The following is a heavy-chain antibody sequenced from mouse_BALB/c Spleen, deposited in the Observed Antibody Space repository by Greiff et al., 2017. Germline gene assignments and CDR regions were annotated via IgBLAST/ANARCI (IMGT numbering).Heavy chain of an antibody. J-gene: IGHJ3*01. V-gene: IGHV1S137*01. Sequence: VQLVESGAELVRPGVSVKISCKGSGYTFTDYAMHWVKQSHAKSLEWIGVISTYYGDASYNQKFKGKATMTVDKSSSTAYMELARLTSEDSAIYYCARWPGFAYWGQGTLVTVSA. CDR3: ARWPGFAY. CDR2: ISTYYGDA. CDR1: GYTFTDYA.